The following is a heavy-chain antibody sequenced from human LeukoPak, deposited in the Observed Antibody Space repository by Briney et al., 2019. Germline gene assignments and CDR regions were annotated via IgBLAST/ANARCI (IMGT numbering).Heavy chain of an antibody. V-gene: IGHV3-7*03. D-gene: IGHD7-27*01. CDR3: AKDLWGSAKYYFDY. J-gene: IGHJ4*02. CDR2: IKEDGSES. Sequence: GGSLRLSCAASGFIFSTYWMSWVRQAPGKGLEWVANIKEDGSESHYVDSVKGRFTISRDNAKNSLYLQMNSLRAEDTALYYCAKDLWGSAKYYFDYWGQGTLVTVSS. CDR1: GFIFSTYW.